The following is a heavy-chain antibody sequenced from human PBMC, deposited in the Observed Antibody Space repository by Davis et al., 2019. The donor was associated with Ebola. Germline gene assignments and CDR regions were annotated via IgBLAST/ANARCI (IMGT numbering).Heavy chain of an antibody. Sequence: MPSETLSLTCAVYGGSFSGYFWGWIRQPPERELEWIGSTYCSGTTFYNPSLKSRLTMSVDTSKNEFSLKMSSVTAADTAVYYCARPHTSGWGDPFDVWGQGTMVIVSS. CDR1: GGSFSGYF. V-gene: IGHV4-59*04. D-gene: IGHD6-19*01. J-gene: IGHJ3*01. CDR3: ARPHTSGWGDPFDV. CDR2: TYCSGTT.